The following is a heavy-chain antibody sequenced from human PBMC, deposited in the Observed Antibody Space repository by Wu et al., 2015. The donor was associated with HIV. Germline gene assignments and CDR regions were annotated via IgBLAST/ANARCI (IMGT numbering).Heavy chain of an antibody. J-gene: IGHJ2*01. CDR1: GYTFIGYY. CDR3: AREPLAAAGDYWYFDL. Sequence: QVQLVQSGAEMKKPGASVKVSCKASGYTFIGYYLHWVRRAPGQGLEWMGWINPNSGDTDYAQNFQGRVTMTRDTSISTAYMELRSLRSDDTAVYYCAREPLAAAGDYWYFDLWGRGTLVTVSS. D-gene: IGHD6-13*01. V-gene: IGHV1-2*02. CDR2: INPNSGDT.